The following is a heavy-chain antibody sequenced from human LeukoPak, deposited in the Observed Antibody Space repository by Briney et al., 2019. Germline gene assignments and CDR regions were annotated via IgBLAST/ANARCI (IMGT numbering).Heavy chain of an antibody. J-gene: IGHJ4*02. CDR3: ARAHNWKYGSFDF. V-gene: IGHV3-23*01. Sequence: GGTLRLSCAASGFTFSSYGMSWVRQAPGKGLEWVSAISGSGGSTYYADSVKGRFTISRDNSKNTLYLQMNSLRAEDTAVYYCARAHNWKYGSFDFWGQGTLVTVSS. CDR2: ISGSGGST. CDR1: GFTFSSYG. D-gene: IGHD1-7*01.